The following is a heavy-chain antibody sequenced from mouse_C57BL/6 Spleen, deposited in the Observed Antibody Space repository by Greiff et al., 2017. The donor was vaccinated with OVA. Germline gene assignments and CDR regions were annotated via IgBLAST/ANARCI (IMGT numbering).Heavy chain of an antibody. Sequence: EVQVVESGGGLVKPGGSLKLSCAASGFTFSDYGMHWVRQAPEKGLEWVAYISSGSSTIYYADTVKGRFTISRDNAKNTLFLQMTSLRSEDTAMYYWASHYYGSSYWYFDVWSTGTTVTVSS. CDR1: GFTFSDYG. V-gene: IGHV5-17*01. CDR2: ISSGSSTI. J-gene: IGHJ1*03. CDR3: ASHYYGSSYWYFDV. D-gene: IGHD1-1*01.